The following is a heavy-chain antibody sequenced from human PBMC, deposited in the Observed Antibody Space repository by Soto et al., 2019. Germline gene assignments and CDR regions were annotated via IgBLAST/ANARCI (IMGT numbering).Heavy chain of an antibody. CDR2: ISPNNGGT. D-gene: IGHD3-10*01. CDR3: ARALWDGETLKNGMDV. CDR1: GYTFTDYS. V-gene: IGHV1-2*02. Sequence: QVQLVQSGAEMRKPGASVKVSCKASGYTFTDYSVHWVRQAPGQGLEWMGWISPNNGGTNYAPKWQGRGTMTRDTSVSTAYVEVSGRKSDDTAVYYCARALWDGETLKNGMDVWGQGTTVTVSS. J-gene: IGHJ6*02.